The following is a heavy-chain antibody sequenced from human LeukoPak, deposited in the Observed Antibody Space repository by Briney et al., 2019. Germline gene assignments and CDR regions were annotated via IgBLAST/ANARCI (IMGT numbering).Heavy chain of an antibody. D-gene: IGHD6-19*01. CDR1: GFTFSGYG. V-gene: IGHV3-23*01. J-gene: IGHJ4*02. CDR3: AKDRGSGGGFDY. Sequence: PGTSLRLSCEASGFTFSGYGMHWVRQAPGEGLEWVSSLSASGGTTYYAGSVKGRFTVSRDTSKNTLYLQMNSLRAEDTALYYCAKDRGSGGGFDYWGQGTLVTVSS. CDR2: LSASGGTT.